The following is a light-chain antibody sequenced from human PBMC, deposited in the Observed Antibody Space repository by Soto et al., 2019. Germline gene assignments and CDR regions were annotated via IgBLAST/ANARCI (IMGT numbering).Light chain of an antibody. V-gene: IGLV2-14*01. Sequence: QSALTQPASVSGSPGQSITISCTGTSRDVGGYNYVSWYQQHPGKAPKLMIYDVSNRPSRVSNRFSGSKSGNTASLTISGLQAEDEADYYCSSYTSSSTRVFRTGTKVTVL. J-gene: IGLJ1*01. CDR3: SSYTSSSTRV. CDR1: SRDVGGYNY. CDR2: DVS.